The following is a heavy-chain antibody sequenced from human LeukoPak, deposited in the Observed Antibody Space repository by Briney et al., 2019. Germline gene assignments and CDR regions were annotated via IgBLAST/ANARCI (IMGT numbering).Heavy chain of an antibody. D-gene: IGHD1-14*01. CDR2: TWYDGSNK. J-gene: IGHJ6*02. CDR3: AGDRGRERYDYYYGMDF. Sequence: GGSLRRSCAAYGFTLSSYGMEWVRQAPGKGLGWVVVTWYDGSNKYYADYVKVRFTISRDKSKNTLYLQRKSLRAEDTSVYYCAGDRGRERYDYYYGMDFWGQGTMVTVSS. CDR1: GFTLSSYG. V-gene: IGHV3-33*01.